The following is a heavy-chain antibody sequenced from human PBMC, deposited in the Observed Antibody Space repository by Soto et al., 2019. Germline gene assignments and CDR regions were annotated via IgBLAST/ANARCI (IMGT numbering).Heavy chain of an antibody. Sequence: QVQLVQSGAEVKKPGSSVKVSCKASGGTFSSYAISWVRQAPGQGLEWMGGIIPIFGTANYAQKFQGRVTITADESTSTDYIELSSLRSEDTAVYYCARVRVRFLEWLGSEGWGQGTLVTVSS. CDR2: IIPIFGTA. D-gene: IGHD3-3*01. CDR1: GGTFSSYA. J-gene: IGHJ4*02. CDR3: ARVRVRFLEWLGSEG. V-gene: IGHV1-69*12.